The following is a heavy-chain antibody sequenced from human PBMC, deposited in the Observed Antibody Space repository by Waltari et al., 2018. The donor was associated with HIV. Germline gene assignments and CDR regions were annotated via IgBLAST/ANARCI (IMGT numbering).Heavy chain of an antibody. CDR1: GFTFSSSA. Sequence: EVQLLESGGGLVQPGGSLRLSCAASGFTFSSSAMSWVRQAPGKGLECVSAISGSGGSTHYADSVKGRFTISRDNSKSTLYLQMNSLRAEDTAVYYCAGFLEWSTPLDYFDYWGQGTLVTVSS. CDR3: AGFLEWSTPLDYFDY. D-gene: IGHD3-3*01. CDR2: ISGSGGST. J-gene: IGHJ4*02. V-gene: IGHV3-23*01.